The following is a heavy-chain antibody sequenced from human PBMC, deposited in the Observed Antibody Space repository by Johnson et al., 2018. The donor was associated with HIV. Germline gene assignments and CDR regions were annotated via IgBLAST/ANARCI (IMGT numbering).Heavy chain of an antibody. CDR3: ARGNTFDI. Sequence: QVQLVESGGGVVQPGRSLRLSCAASGFTFSSYAMHWVRQAPGKGLEWVAVISYDGRIKYYGDSVKGRFTISRDNSKNTLYLQMNSLTAGDTAVYYCARGNTFDIWGQGTLVTVSS. CDR2: ISYDGRIK. CDR1: GFTFSSYA. V-gene: IGHV3-30*04. J-gene: IGHJ3*02.